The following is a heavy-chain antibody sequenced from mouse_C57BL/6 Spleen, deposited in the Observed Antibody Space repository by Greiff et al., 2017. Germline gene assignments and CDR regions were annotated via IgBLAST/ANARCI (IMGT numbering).Heavy chain of an antibody. D-gene: IGHD2-1*01. CDR3: AREGNYEYYYAMDY. V-gene: IGHV3-6*01. CDR2: ISYDGSN. Sequence: EVKLQESGPGLVKPSQSLSLTCSVTGYSITSGYYWNWIRQFPGNKLEWMGYISYDGSNNYNPSLKNRISITLDTSNNQFFLKLNSVTTEDTATYYCAREGNYEYYYAMDYWGQGTSVTVSS. J-gene: IGHJ4*01. CDR1: GYSITSGYY.